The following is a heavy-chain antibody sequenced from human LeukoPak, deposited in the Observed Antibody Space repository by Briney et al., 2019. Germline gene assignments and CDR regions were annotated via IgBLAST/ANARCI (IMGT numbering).Heavy chain of an antibody. D-gene: IGHD6-19*01. Sequence: ASVKVSCKASGGTFSNYAISWVRQAPGQGLEWMGGIIPIFGTANYAQKFQGRVTITADESTSTAYMELSSLRSEDTAVYYCARQDSSGWYGEVDYWGQGTLVTVSS. V-gene: IGHV1-69*13. CDR2: IIPIFGTA. J-gene: IGHJ4*02. CDR1: GGTFSNYA. CDR3: ARQDSSGWYGEVDY.